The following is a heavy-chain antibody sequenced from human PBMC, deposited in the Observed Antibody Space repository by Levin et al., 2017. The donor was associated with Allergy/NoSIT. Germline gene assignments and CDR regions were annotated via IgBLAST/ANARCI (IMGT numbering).Heavy chain of an antibody. CDR2: ISYDGSNK. V-gene: IGHV3-30-3*01. Sequence: SCAASGFTFSSYAMHWVRQAPGKGLEWVAVISYDGSNKYYADSVKGRFTISRDNSKNTLYLQMNSLRAEDTAVYYCARETIDAFDIWGQGTMVTVSS. D-gene: IGHD1-7*01. CDR1: GFTFSSYA. CDR3: ARETIDAFDI. J-gene: IGHJ3*02.